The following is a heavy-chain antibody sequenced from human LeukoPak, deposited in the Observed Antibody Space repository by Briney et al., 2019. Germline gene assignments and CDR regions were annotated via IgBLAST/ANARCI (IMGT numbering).Heavy chain of an antibody. CDR2: IVPIFGTA. V-gene: IGHV1-69*05. D-gene: IGHD5-18*01. CDR1: GGTFSSYA. Sequence: ASVKVSCKASGGTFSSYAISWVRQAPGQGLEWMGGIVPIFGTANYAQKFQGRVTITTDESTSTAYMELSSLRSEDTAVYYCAIDTAIGSGVYWKIGYWGQGTLVTVSS. J-gene: IGHJ4*02. CDR3: AIDTAIGSGVYWKIGY.